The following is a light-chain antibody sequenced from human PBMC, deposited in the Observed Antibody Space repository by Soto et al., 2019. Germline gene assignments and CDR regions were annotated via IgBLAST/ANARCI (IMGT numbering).Light chain of an antibody. CDR2: EDN. V-gene: IGLV2-23*01. CDR3: CAYAGSTSHVI. CDR1: SSDVETYNV. J-gene: IGLJ2*01. Sequence: QSVLTQPASVSGSPGQSITISCTGTSSDVETYNVVSWYQHHPGKAPKLIIYEDNKWPSGVSNRFSGSRSGNTASLTISGLQAEDEADYYCCAYAGSTSHVIFGGGTKLTVL.